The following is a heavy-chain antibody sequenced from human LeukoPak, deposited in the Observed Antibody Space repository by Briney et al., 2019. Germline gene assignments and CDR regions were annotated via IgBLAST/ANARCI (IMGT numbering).Heavy chain of an antibody. CDR1: GYTFTSYG. J-gene: IGHJ4*02. Sequence: ASVKVSCKASGYTFTSYGISWVRQAPGQGLEWMGWISAYSGNTNYAQKFQGRVTITADKSTSTAYMELSSLRFEDTAVYYCARGQLPKFGYYYDSSGWWYFDYWGQGTLVTVSS. V-gene: IGHV1-18*01. D-gene: IGHD3-22*01. CDR2: ISAYSGNT. CDR3: ARGQLPKFGYYYDSSGWWYFDY.